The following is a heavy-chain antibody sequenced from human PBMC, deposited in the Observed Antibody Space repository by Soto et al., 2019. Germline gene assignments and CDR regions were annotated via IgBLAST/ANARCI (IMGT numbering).Heavy chain of an antibody. CDR1: GFTFSSYA. J-gene: IGHJ4*02. CDR2: ISGSGGST. D-gene: IGHD6-19*01. CDR3: AKGTSYSSGWYPSIYCHY. V-gene: IGHV3-23*01. Sequence: PGGSLRLSCAASGFTFSSYAMSWVRQAPGKGLEWVSAISGSGGSTYYADSVKGRFTISRDNSKNTLYLQMNSLRAEDTAVYYCAKGTSYSSGWYPSIYCHYWGQGTLVTVSS.